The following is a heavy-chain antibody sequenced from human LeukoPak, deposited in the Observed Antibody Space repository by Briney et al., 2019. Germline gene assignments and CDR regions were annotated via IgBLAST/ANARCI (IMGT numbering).Heavy chain of an antibody. D-gene: IGHD2-2*01. J-gene: IGHJ4*02. CDR1: GFTFSSYG. V-gene: IGHV3-30*02. CDR2: IRYDGSNK. Sequence: SGGSLRLSCAASGFTFSSYGMHWVRQAPGKGLKWVAFIRYDGSNKYYADSVKGRFTISRDNSKNTLYLQMNSLRAEDTAVYYCAKDPPRGFVVVPAAKSTFDYWGQGTLVTVSS. CDR3: AKDPPRGFVVVPAAKSTFDY.